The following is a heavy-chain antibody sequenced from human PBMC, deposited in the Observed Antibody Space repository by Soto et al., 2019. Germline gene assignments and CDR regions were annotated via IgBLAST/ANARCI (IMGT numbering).Heavy chain of an antibody. D-gene: IGHD3-22*01. CDR2: ISGSGGST. CDR1: GFTFSSYA. V-gene: IGHV3-23*01. CDR3: ATLGGYYYDSSCYSPFDY. Sequence: GGSLRLSCAASGFTFSSYAMSWVRQAPGKGLEWVSAISGSGGSTYYADSVKGRFTISRDNSKNTLYLQMNSLRAEDTAVYYCATLGGYYYDSSCYSPFDYWGQGTLVTVSS. J-gene: IGHJ4*02.